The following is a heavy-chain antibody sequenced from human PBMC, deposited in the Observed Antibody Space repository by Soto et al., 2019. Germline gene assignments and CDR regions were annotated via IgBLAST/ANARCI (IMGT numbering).Heavy chain of an antibody. CDR2: IIPIFGTA. D-gene: IGHD2-21*02. J-gene: IGHJ6*02. CDR1: GGTFSSYA. CDR3: AREVVTASGYYYYGMDV. V-gene: IGHV1-69*13. Sequence: ASVKVSCKASGGTFSSYAISWERQAPGQGLEWMGGIIPIFGTADYAQKFQGRVTITADESTSTAYMELSSLRSEDTAVYYCAREVVTASGYYYYGMDVCGQGTTVTVSS.